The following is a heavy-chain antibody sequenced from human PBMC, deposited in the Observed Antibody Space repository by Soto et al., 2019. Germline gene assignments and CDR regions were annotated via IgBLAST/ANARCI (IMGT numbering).Heavy chain of an antibody. Sequence: GGSLRLSCAAAGFTFSSNDMSWVRQAPGKGLEWVSVSCSGGSTYYADSVKGRFTISRDNSKNTLYLQMNSLRAEDTAVYYCAKAGGAAARKSYYFDYWGQGTLVTVSS. CDR3: AKAGGAAARKSYYFDY. CDR1: GFTFSSND. V-gene: IGHV3-23*01. J-gene: IGHJ4*02. CDR2: SCSGGST. D-gene: IGHD2-15*01.